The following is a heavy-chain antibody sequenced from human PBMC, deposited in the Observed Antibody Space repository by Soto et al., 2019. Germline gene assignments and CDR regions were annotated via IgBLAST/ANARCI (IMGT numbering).Heavy chain of an antibody. CDR2: IIPNLGIT. Sequence: QVQLVQSGPEVKKPGSSVKVSCKASGGTLSSYTFSWVRQAPGQWLEWMGRIIPNLGITNYAQKCQGRITIIVEKSTSTAYMELSSLRSEDTAVYYCARDKGYCSGASCPDFDYWGQGTLVTVSS. J-gene: IGHJ4*02. CDR3: ARDKGYCSGASCPDFDY. CDR1: GGTLSSYT. D-gene: IGHD2-15*01. V-gene: IGHV1-69*08.